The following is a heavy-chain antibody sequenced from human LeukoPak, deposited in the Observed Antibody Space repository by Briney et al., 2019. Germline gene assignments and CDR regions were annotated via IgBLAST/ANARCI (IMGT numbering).Heavy chain of an antibody. CDR1: GGTFSSSA. V-gene: IGHV1-69*06. CDR2: IISILGPT. D-gene: IGHD3-3*01. J-gene: IGHJ2*01. Sequence: ASVKVSCKASGGTFSSSAISWVRQAPGEALEWRGGIISILGPTSYAQKFQGRVTITADKSTSTAFMELSSLRSEDTAVYYCARGPYDSWSEYHHWYFDLWGRGTLVTVSS. CDR3: ARGPYDSWSEYHHWYFDL.